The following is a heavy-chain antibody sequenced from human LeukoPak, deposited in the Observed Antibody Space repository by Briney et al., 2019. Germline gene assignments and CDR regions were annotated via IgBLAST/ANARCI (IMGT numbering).Heavy chain of an antibody. J-gene: IGHJ4*02. D-gene: IGHD3-9*01. CDR1: GYSFTAFY. CDR2: MNPNSGGT. Sequence: ASVKVSCKASGYSFTAFYIHWVRQAPGQGPEWMGLMNPNSGGTNYAQKFQGRVTMTRDTSISTAYMELSRLRSDDTAVYYCASGANILTGYSPYYFDYWGQGTLVTVSS. V-gene: IGHV1-2*02. CDR3: ASGANILTGYSPYYFDY.